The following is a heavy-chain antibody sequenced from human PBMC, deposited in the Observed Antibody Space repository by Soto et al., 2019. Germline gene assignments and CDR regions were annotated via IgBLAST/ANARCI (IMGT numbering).Heavy chain of an antibody. CDR3: ARWSIARGTFDY. J-gene: IGHJ4*02. D-gene: IGHD6-13*01. V-gene: IGHV4-61*01. CDR1: GGSVSSGSYY. CDR2: IYYSGST. Sequence: SETLSLTCTVSGGSVSSGSYYWSWIRQPPGKGLEWIGYIYYSGSTNYNPSLKSRVTISVDTSKNQFSLKLSSVTAADTAVYYCARWSIARGTFDYWGQGTLVTVSS.